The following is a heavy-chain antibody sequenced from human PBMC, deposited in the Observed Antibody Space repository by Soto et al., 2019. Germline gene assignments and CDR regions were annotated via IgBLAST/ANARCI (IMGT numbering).Heavy chain of an antibody. CDR1: GFTFSSYS. J-gene: IGHJ4*02. CDR3: ASQSYYYDSSGYFLFDY. Sequence: EVQLVESGGGLVQPGGSLRLSCAASGFTFSSYSMNWVRQAPGKGLEWVSSISSSSSYIYYADSVKGRFTISRDNAKNSLYLQMNSLRAEDTAVYYCASQSYYYDSSGYFLFDYWGQGTLVTVSS. V-gene: IGHV3-21*01. D-gene: IGHD3-22*01. CDR2: ISSSSSYI.